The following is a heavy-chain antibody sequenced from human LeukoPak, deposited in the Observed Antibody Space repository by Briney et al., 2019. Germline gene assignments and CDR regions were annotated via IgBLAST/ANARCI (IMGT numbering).Heavy chain of an antibody. V-gene: IGHV3-23*01. J-gene: IGHJ4*02. D-gene: IGHD3-10*01. CDR3: ARVRGSGSYHGAPDY. Sequence: GGSLRLSCAASGFIFNIYAMSWVRQAPGKGLEWVSGISGSGGSTYYADSVKGRFTISRDNSKNTLYLQMNSLRAEDTAVYYCARVRGSGSYHGAPDYWGQGTLVTVSS. CDR1: GFIFNIYA. CDR2: ISGSGGST.